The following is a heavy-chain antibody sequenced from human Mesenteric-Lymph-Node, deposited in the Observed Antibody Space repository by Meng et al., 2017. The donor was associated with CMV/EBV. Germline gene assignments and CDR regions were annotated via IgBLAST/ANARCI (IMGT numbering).Heavy chain of an antibody. Sequence: GESLKISCAASGFTFSSYSMNWVRQAPGKGLEWVSSISSSSYIYYADSVKGRFTISRDNAKNSLYLQMNSLRAEDTAVYYCARDDYDSHYYYGMDVWGQGTTVTVS. CDR1: GFTFSSYS. D-gene: IGHD3-3*01. V-gene: IGHV3-21*01. J-gene: IGHJ6*02. CDR3: ARDDYDSHYYYGMDV. CDR2: ISSSSYI.